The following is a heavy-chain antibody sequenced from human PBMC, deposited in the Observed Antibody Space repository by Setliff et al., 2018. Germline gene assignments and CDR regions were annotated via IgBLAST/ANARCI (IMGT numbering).Heavy chain of an antibody. D-gene: IGHD1-1*01. CDR1: GGSISSSSYY. Sequence: PSETLSLTCTVSGGSISSSSYYWGWIRQPPGKGLEWIGSIYYSGSTYYNPSLKSRVTMSIDTSRNQFFLKVRSVTAADTAVYYCARDRGSNNSPEDFDYWGLGTLVTVSS. V-gene: IGHV4-39*07. J-gene: IGHJ4*02. CDR2: IYYSGST. CDR3: ARDRGSNNSPEDFDY.